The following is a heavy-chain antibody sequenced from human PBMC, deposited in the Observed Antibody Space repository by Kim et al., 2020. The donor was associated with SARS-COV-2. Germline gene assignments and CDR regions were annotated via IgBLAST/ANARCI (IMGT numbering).Heavy chain of an antibody. D-gene: IGHD3-3*01. CDR2: INTNTGIP. J-gene: IGHJ5*02. Sequence: ASVKVSCKASGYTFTNYPLNWVRQAPGQGLEWMGWINTNTGIPTYAQGFTGRFLLSLDTSVTTAYLEISSLKAEDTAVYYCARGSITISGVAIVYLFDPW. CDR3: ARGSITISGVAIVYLFDP. V-gene: IGHV7-4-1*02. CDR1: GYTFTNYP.